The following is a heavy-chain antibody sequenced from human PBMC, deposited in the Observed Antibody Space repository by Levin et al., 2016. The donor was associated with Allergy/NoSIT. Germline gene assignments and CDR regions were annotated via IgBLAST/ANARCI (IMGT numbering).Heavy chain of an antibody. D-gene: IGHD6-19*01. CDR1: GGSFSGYY. J-gene: IGHJ6*02. CDR2: INHSGST. CDR3: ARGRSGYSSGWHPEYYYGMDV. V-gene: IGHV4-34*01. Sequence: SETLSLTCAVYGGSFSGYYWSWIRQPPGKGLEWIGEINHSGSTNYNPSLKSRVTISVDTSKNQFSLKLSSVTAADTAVYYCARGRSGYSSGWHPEYYYGMDVWGQGTTVTVSS.